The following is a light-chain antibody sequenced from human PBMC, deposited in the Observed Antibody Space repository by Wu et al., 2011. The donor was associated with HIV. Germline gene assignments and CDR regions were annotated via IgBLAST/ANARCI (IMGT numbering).Light chain of an antibody. J-gene: IGKJ2*01. CDR3: QQYATSPHT. CDR1: QSVSNNF. CDR2: GAS. Sequence: SCRASQSVSNNFLAWYQQKPGQAPRLLIYGASSRATGIPDRFSGSXSGTDFTLTISGLEPEDSAVYYCQQYATSPHTFGQGTKLEIK. V-gene: IGKV3-20*01.